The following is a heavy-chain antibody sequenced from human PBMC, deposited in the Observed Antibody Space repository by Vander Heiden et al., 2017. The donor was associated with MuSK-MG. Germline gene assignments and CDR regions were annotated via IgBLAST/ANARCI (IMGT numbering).Heavy chain of an antibody. CDR2: IYYSGTT. V-gene: IGHV4-39*01. D-gene: IGHD3-22*01. CDR3: ARLSSASITMILVVFDI. CDR1: GGSISSSTYY. Sequence: QLQLQESGPGLVKPSETLSLTCTVSGGSISSSTYYWGWIRQPPGKGLEWIGSIYYSGTTYYSPSRKGRVTISVDTSKNQFSLELSSVTAADTAVYYCARLSSASITMILVVFDIWGQGTMVTVSS. J-gene: IGHJ3*02.